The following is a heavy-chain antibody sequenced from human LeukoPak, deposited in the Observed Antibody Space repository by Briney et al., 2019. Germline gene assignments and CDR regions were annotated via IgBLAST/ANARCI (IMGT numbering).Heavy chain of an antibody. D-gene: IGHD2-2*01. CDR3: ARSIVVVPVAAYWFDP. CDR1: GGTFSSYA. Sequence: SVKVSCKASGGTFSSYAISWVRQAPGQGLEWMGGIIPIFGTANYAQKFQGRVTITADESTSTAYMELSSLRSEDTAVYYCARSIVVVPVAAYWFDPWGQGTLVTVSS. J-gene: IGHJ5*02. V-gene: IGHV1-69*13. CDR2: IIPIFGTA.